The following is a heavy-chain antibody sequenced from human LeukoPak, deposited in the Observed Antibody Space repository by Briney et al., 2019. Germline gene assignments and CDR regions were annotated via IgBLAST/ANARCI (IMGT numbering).Heavy chain of an antibody. Sequence: PGGSLRLSCAASGFTVSSNYMSWVRQAPGKGLEWVSVIYSGGSTYYTDSVKGRFTISRDNSKNTLYLQMNSLRAEDTAVYYCARDYLGRAFDYWGQGTLVTVSS. CDR1: GFTVSSNY. CDR3: ARDYLGRAFDY. V-gene: IGHV3-66*01. J-gene: IGHJ4*02. D-gene: IGHD1-26*01. CDR2: IYSGGST.